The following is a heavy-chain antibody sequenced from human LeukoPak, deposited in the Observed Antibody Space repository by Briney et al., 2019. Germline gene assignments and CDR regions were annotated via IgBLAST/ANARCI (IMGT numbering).Heavy chain of an antibody. Sequence: GGSLRLSCAASGFTFSSYEMNWVRQAPGKGLGWVSYISSSGSTIYYADSVKGRFTISRDNAKNSLYLQMNSLRAKDTAVYYCARDSSWDFDYWGQGTLVTVSS. CDR3: ARDSSWDFDY. CDR2: ISSSGSTI. D-gene: IGHD7-27*01. V-gene: IGHV3-48*03. CDR1: GFTFSSYE. J-gene: IGHJ4*02.